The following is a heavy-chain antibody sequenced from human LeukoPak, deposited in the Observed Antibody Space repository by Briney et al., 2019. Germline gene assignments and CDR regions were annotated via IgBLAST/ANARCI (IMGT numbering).Heavy chain of an antibody. V-gene: IGHV4-38-2*01. CDR2: IYHSGST. CDR3: ARGYDILTGFRLDY. CDR1: GYSISSGYY. D-gene: IGHD3-9*01. Sequence: SETLSLTCAVSGYSISSGYYWGWIRQPPGKGLEWIGSIYHSGSTYYNPSLKSRVTISVDTSKNQFCLKLSSVTAADTAVYYCARGYDILTGFRLDYWGQGTLVTVSS. J-gene: IGHJ4*02.